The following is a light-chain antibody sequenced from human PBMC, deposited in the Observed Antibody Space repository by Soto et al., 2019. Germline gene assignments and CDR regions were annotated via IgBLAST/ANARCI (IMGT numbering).Light chain of an antibody. CDR2: GAS. CDR3: QQYNSYSEA. V-gene: IGKV1-5*01. CDR1: QSISTY. J-gene: IGKJ1*01. Sequence: DIQMTQSPSTLSASVGDRVTITCRASQSISTYLAWYQQKAGKAPKLLIYGASNLESGVPSRFSGSGSGTEFTLTISSLQPDDFATYYCQQYNSYSEAFGQGTKVDIK.